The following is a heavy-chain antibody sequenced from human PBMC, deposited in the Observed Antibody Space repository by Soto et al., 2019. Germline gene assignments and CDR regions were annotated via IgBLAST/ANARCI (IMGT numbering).Heavy chain of an antibody. CDR2: IYYSGST. J-gene: IGHJ6*03. CDR1: GGSISSYY. Sequence: SETLSLTWTVSGGSISSYYWSWIRQPPGKGLEWIGYIYYSGSTNYNPSLKSRVTISVDTSKNQFSLKLSSVTAADTAVYYCARVGSGYYNYYYYYYMDVWGKGTTVTVSS. V-gene: IGHV4-59*01. D-gene: IGHD3-3*01. CDR3: ARVGSGYYNYYYYYYMDV.